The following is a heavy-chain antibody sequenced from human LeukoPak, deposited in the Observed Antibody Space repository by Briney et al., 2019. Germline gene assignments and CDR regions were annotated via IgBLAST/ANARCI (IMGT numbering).Heavy chain of an antibody. CDR2: INHSGST. CDR3: ARRSGGYYRGTHYFDY. D-gene: IGHD3-22*01. CDR1: GGSFSGYY. Sequence: SGTLSLTCAVYGGSFSGYYWSWIRQPPGKGLEWIGEINHSGSTNYNPSLKGRVTISVDTSKNQFSLKLSSVTAADTAVYYCARRSGGYYRGTHYFDYWGQGTLVTVSS. V-gene: IGHV4-34*01. J-gene: IGHJ4*02.